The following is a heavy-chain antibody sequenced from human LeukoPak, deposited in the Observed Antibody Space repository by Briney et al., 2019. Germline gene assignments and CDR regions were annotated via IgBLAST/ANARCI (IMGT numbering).Heavy chain of an antibody. Sequence: SESLSLTCTVSGGSISSYYWSWIRQPPGKGLEWIGYIYYSGSTNYNPSLKSRVTISVDTSKNQFSLKLSSVTAADTAVYYCATTQPMYSSSWRGAFDIWGQGTMVTVSS. CDR3: ATTQPMYSSSWRGAFDI. J-gene: IGHJ3*02. CDR2: IYYSGST. CDR1: GGSISSYY. D-gene: IGHD6-13*01. V-gene: IGHV4-59*01.